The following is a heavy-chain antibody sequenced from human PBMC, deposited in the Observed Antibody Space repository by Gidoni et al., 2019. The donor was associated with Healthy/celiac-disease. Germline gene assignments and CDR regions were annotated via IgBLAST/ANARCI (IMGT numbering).Heavy chain of an antibody. CDR2: INHSGST. CDR1: GGSFCGYY. Sequence: GAGLLQPSDTLSLPCAVYGGSFCGYYWSWIRHPPGKGLEWIVEINHSGSTNYNPSLKSRVTISVETSKNKFSRKLRSVSAEETAVYYCARGSPKYRSSWYGGPPTATYLDYWGQGTLVNVSS. CDR3: ARGSPKYRSSWYGGPPTATYLDY. V-gene: IGHV4-34*01. J-gene: IGHJ4*02. D-gene: IGHD6-13*01.